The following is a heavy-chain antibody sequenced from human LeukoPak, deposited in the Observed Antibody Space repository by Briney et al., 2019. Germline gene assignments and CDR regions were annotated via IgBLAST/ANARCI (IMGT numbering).Heavy chain of an antibody. CDR2: TNPSSGAT. D-gene: IGHD3-10*01. V-gene: IGHV1-2*02. CDR1: GYTFTVYY. Sequence: ASVKVSCKASGYTFTVYYMHWVRQAPGQGLEWMGWTNPSSGATNYAQKFQGRVAMTRDTSISTAYMELSRLRSDDTAVYYCARVGYYGSGSYDYWGQGTLVTVSS. CDR3: ARVGYYGSGSYDY. J-gene: IGHJ4*02.